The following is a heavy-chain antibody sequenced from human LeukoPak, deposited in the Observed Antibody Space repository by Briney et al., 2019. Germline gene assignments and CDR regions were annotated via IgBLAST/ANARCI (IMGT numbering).Heavy chain of an antibody. V-gene: IGHV4-59*08. J-gene: IGHJ4*02. D-gene: IGHD1-26*01. CDR2: IYYSGST. CDR3: ARGSYPTRVLFDY. CDR1: GGSISSYY. Sequence: NASETLSLTCTVSGGSISSYYWSWIRQPPGKGLEWIGYIYYSGSTSYNPSLKSRVTISVDTSKNQFSLKLSSVTAADTAVYYCARGSYPTRVLFDYWGQGTLVTVSS.